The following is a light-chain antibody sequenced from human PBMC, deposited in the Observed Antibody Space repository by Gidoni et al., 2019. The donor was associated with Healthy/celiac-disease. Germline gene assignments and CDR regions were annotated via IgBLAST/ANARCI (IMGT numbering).Light chain of an antibody. J-gene: IGKJ4*01. CDR2: AAS. CDR1: QSISSY. Sequence: DIQMTQSPSSLSASVGDRVTITCRASQSISSYLNWYQQKPGKAPKLLIYAASSLQSGVPSRFSGRGSGTDFTLTISSLQPEDFATYDCQQSYSTPLTFXGXTKVEIK. CDR3: QQSYSTPLT. V-gene: IGKV1-39*01.